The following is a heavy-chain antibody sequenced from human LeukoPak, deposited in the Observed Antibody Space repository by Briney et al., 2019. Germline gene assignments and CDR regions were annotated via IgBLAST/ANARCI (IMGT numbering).Heavy chain of an antibody. CDR3: ARLHYDFWSGYYPYFDY. CDR2: IYTSGST. Sequence: SETLSLTCTVSGGSISSYYWSWIRQPPGKGLEWIGYIYTSGSTNYNSSLKSRVTISVDTSKNQFSLKLSSVTAADTAVYYCARLHYDFWSGYYPYFDYWGQGTLVTVSS. J-gene: IGHJ4*02. V-gene: IGHV4-4*09. CDR1: GGSISSYY. D-gene: IGHD3-3*01.